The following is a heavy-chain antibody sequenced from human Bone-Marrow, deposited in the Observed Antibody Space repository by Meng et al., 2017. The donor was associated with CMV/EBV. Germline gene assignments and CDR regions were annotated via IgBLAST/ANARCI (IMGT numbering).Heavy chain of an antibody. Sequence: ASVKVSCKASGYTFTTYSITWVRQAPGQGLEWMGWISAYNGNTNYAQKLQGRVTMTTDTSTSTAYMELRSLRSDDTAVYYCARDSSSSGWYSGLDYWGQGTLVTVSS. CDR3: ARDSSSSGWYSGLDY. V-gene: IGHV1-18*01. CDR2: ISAYNGNT. J-gene: IGHJ4*02. D-gene: IGHD6-19*01. CDR1: GYTFTTYS.